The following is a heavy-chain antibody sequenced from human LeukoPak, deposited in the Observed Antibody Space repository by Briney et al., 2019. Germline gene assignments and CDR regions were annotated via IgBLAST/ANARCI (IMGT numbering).Heavy chain of an antibody. Sequence: SQTLSLTCTVSGGSVSSGSYWWSWIRQHPERGLEWIGYHYYSGNTYYNPSLKSRVSISVDTSKNQLSLTLTSVTAADTAVYYCARGHRTSSAYHCNAMDVWGQGTTVTVSS. D-gene: IGHD2-8*01. J-gene: IGHJ6*02. CDR3: ARGHRTSSAYHCNAMDV. V-gene: IGHV4-31*03. CDR1: GGSVSSGSYW. CDR2: HYYSGNT.